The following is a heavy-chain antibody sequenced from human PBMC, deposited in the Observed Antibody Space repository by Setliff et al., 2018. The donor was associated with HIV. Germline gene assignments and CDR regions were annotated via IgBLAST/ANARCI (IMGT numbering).Heavy chain of an antibody. CDR3: ATIRAYYYDSSGQEYFQY. V-gene: IGHV1-24*01. J-gene: IGHJ1*01. CDR2: FDPEDGET. D-gene: IGHD3-22*01. Sequence: PSVKVSCKVSGYSLTDLSIHWVRQAPGKGLEWMGGFDPEDGETVYAQKLQGRVTMTEDTSTDTAYMELSSLRSEKTAMYYCATIRAYYYDSSGQEYFQYWGHGTLVTVSS. CDR1: GYSLTDLS.